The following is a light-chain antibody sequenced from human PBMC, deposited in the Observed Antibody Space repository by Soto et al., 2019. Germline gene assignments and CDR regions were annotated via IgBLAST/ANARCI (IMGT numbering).Light chain of an antibody. V-gene: IGLV2-14*01. CDR2: EVN. Sequence: QSALTQPASVSGSPGQSITISCTGTSSDVGAYNYVSWYQQHPGKAPKVIISEVNNRPSGVSYRSSGSKSGNTASLTISGLQAEDEADYYCSSYTTSNTFVFGTGTQLTVL. CDR1: SSDVGAYNY. CDR3: SSYTTSNTFV. J-gene: IGLJ7*01.